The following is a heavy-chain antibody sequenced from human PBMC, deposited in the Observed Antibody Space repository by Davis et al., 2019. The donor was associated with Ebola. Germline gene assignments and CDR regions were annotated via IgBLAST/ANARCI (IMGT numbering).Heavy chain of an antibody. Sequence: PGGSLRLSCVASGFTFGSYAMSWVRQAPGKGLEWVSAISGSGGSTYYADSVKGRFTISRDNSKTTLYLQMNSLRAEDTAAYYCAAGYCSSTSCYLSDAFDIWGQGTMVTVSS. D-gene: IGHD2-2*01. CDR2: ISGSGGST. J-gene: IGHJ3*02. CDR3: AAGYCSSTSCYLSDAFDI. V-gene: IGHV3-23*01. CDR1: GFTFGSYA.